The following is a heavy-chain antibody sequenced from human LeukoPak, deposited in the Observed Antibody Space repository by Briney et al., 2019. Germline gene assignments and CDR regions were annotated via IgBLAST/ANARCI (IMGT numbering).Heavy chain of an antibody. V-gene: IGHV1-2*02. D-gene: IGHD4-11*01. CDR1: GYTFTGYY. CDR3: ARAGSNYRSADY. CDR2: INPNSGGT. Sequence: ASVKVSCKASGYTFTGYYMHWVRQAPGQGLEWMGWINPNSGGTNYAQKFQGRVTVTRDTSISTAYMELSRLRSDDTAVYYCARAGSNYRSADYWGQGTLVTVSS. J-gene: IGHJ4*02.